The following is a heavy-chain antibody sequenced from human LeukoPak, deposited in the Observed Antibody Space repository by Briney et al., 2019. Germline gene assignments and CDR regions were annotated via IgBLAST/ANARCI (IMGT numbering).Heavy chain of an antibody. CDR1: GFTFSSYS. CDR2: ISSSSSYI. Sequence: PGGSLRLSCAASGFTFSSYSMNWVRQAPGKGLEWVSSISSSSSYIYYADSVKGRFTISRDNAKNSLYLQMNSLRAEDTAVYYCATKERGYSGYDVHYWGQGTLVTVSS. V-gene: IGHV3-21*01. CDR3: ATKERGYSGYDVHY. D-gene: IGHD5-12*01. J-gene: IGHJ4*02.